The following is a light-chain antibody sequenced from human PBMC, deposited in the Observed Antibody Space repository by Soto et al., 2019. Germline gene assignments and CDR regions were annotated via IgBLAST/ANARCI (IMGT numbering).Light chain of an antibody. J-gene: IGKJ2*01. Sequence: DIQMTQSPSSLSASVGDRVTITCRASQTISTYLNWYQQIPGKAPKLLIYGASNLQNGVPSRFSGSGSGTDFTLTISSLQPEDFATYYRQRSSSIAYTFGRGTKLEIK. CDR2: GAS. CDR3: QRSSSIAYT. V-gene: IGKV1-39*01. CDR1: QTISTY.